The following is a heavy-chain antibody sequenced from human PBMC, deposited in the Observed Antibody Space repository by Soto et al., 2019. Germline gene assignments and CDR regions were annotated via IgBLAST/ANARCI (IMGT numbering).Heavy chain of an antibody. CDR3: ARETRYYYYDSSGYYFQH. D-gene: IGHD3-22*01. CDR2: IYYSGST. CDR1: GGSISSYY. J-gene: IGHJ1*01. Sequence: ASETLSLTCTVSGGSISSYYWSWIRQPPGKGLEWIGYIYYSGSTNYNPSLKSRVTISVDTSKNQFSLKLSSVTAADTAVYYCARETRYYYYDSSGYYFQHWGQGTLVTVSS. V-gene: IGHV4-59*01.